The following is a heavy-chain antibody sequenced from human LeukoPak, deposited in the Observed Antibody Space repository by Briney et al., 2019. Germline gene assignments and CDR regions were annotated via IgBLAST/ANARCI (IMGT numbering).Heavy chain of an antibody. J-gene: IGHJ4*02. CDR3: ARSPYDFWSAYLHYFDY. V-gene: IGHV3-7*01. CDR2: TREDGSEI. D-gene: IGHD3-3*01. CDR1: GFTFASYC. Sequence: GGSLRPSSAASGFTFASYCMTWVRQAPGKGLEWVATTREDGSEIYYVDSVKGRFTISRDNAKNSLYLQLNSLRAEDTAVYYCARSPYDFWSAYLHYFDYWGQGTLVAVSS.